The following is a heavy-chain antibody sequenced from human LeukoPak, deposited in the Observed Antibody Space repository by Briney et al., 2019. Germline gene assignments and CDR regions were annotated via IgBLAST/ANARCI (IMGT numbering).Heavy chain of an antibody. V-gene: IGHV3-21*01. J-gene: IGHJ4*02. Sequence: GGSLRLSCAASGFTFSSYSMNWVRQAPGKGLGWVSSSSSSSSYIYYADSVKGRFTISRDNAKNSLYLQMNSLRAEDTAVYYCASDDMHVEMATMVYWGQGTLVTVPS. D-gene: IGHD5-24*01. CDR3: ASDDMHVEMATMVY. CDR1: GFTFSSYS. CDR2: SSSSSSYI.